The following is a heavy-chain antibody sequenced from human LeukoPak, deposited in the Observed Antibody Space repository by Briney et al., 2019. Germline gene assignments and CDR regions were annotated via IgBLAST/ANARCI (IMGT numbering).Heavy chain of an antibody. V-gene: IGHV4-59*01. Sequence: PSETLSLTCTVPGGSISSYYWSWIRQPPGKGLEWIGYIYYSGSTNYNPSLKSRVTISVDTSKNQFSLKLSSVTAADTAVYYCAREVYYDSSAYDAFDIWGQGTMVTVSS. D-gene: IGHD3-22*01. CDR1: GGSISSYY. CDR2: IYYSGST. CDR3: AREVYYDSSAYDAFDI. J-gene: IGHJ3*02.